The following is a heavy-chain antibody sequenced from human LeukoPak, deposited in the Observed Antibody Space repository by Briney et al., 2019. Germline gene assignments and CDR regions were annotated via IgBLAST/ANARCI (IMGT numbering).Heavy chain of an antibody. D-gene: IGHD1-26*01. CDR2: IYTSGST. CDR1: SGSINNYY. J-gene: IGHJ6*03. CDR3: ARDKEWVRHMDV. Sequence: SETLSLTCTVSSGSINNYYWSWIRQPAGKGLEWIGHIYTSGSTNYNPSLKSRVTMSVDTSKNQFSLKLSSLTAADTAVYFCARDKEWVRHMDVWGKGTTVTVSS. V-gene: IGHV4-4*07.